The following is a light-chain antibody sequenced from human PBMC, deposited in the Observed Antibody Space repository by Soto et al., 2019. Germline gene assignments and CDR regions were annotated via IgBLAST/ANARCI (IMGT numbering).Light chain of an antibody. CDR3: QQLDSNPPWT. J-gene: IGKJ1*01. Sequence: IQLTQSPSSLSASVGDTVTISCRASQTIDNYLAWYQQYPGRAPKLLIYLASTLQSGVPSRFSGSGSGTDFTLTISSLQPEDFATYYCQQLDSNPPWTFGQGTRVEIK. V-gene: IGKV1-9*01. CDR2: LAS. CDR1: QTIDNY.